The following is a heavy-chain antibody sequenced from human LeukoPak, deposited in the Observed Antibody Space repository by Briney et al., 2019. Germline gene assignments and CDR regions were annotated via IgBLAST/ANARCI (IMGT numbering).Heavy chain of an antibody. CDR1: GFTFSSYW. V-gene: IGHV3-7*01. CDR2: IKHGGGEK. D-gene: IGHD3-10*01. CDR3: ARGRGIDY. J-gene: IGHJ4*02. Sequence: GGSLRLSCAASGFTFSSYWMSWVRQAPGKGLEWVANIKHGGGEKYHVDSVKGRFTVSRDNAKNSLYLQMNSLRAEDTAVYYCARGRGIDYWGQGTLVTVSS.